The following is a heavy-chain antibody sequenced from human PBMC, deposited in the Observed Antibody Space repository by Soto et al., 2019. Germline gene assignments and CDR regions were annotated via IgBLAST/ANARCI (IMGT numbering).Heavy chain of an antibody. CDR3: AKVGKGFVLVPAATYYMDV. Sequence: EVQLLESGGGLVQPGGSLRLSCAASGFTFSSYAMSWVRQATGKGLEWVSAISGSGGSTYYADSVRGRFTISRDNSKNTLYLQMNSLRAEDTAVYYCAKVGKGFVLVPAATYYMDVWGKGTTVTVSS. D-gene: IGHD2-2*01. CDR1: GFTFSSYA. J-gene: IGHJ6*03. CDR2: ISGSGGST. V-gene: IGHV3-23*01.